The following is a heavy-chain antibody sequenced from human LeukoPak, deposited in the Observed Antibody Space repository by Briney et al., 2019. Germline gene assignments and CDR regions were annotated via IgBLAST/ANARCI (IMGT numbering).Heavy chain of an antibody. Sequence: QTGGSLRLSCAVSGFSLSHAGMNWVRQAPGKGLEWVANMKPDGSDKYYMDSVKGRFTISRDNAKNSLYLQMNSLRAEDTAVYYCASYSSDYYDSSFPDYWGQGTLVTVSS. J-gene: IGHJ4*02. D-gene: IGHD3-22*01. CDR2: MKPDGSDK. CDR1: GFSLSHAG. CDR3: ASYSSDYYDSSFPDY. V-gene: IGHV3-7*01.